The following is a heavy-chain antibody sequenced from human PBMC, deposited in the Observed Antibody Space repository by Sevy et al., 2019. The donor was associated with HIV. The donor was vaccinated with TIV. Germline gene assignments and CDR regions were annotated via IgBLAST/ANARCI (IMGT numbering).Heavy chain of an antibody. CDR1: GGSISSGNYY. V-gene: IGHV4-61*02. J-gene: IGHJ6*03. CDR3: ARENMDV. CDR2: IYTSGST. Sequence: QSQTLSLTCTVSGGSISSGNYYWNWIRQPAGKGLEWIGRIYTSGSTNYNPSLKSRVTISVDTSKNQFSLKLSSVTAADTAVYYCARENMDVWGKGTTVTVSS.